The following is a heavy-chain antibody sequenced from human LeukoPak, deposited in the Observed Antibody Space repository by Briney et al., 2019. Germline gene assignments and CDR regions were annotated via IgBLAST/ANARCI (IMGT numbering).Heavy chain of an antibody. D-gene: IGHD3-9*01. J-gene: IGHJ6*02. CDR3: AGPDYDIPRDYGMDV. Sequence: GESLKISCKGSGYSFTSYWIGWVRQMPGKGLEWMGIIHPGDSDTRYSPSFQGQVTISADKSISTAYLQWSSLKASDTAMYYCAGPDYDIPRDYGMDVWGQGTTVTVSS. CDR2: IHPGDSDT. CDR1: GYSFTSYW. V-gene: IGHV5-51*01.